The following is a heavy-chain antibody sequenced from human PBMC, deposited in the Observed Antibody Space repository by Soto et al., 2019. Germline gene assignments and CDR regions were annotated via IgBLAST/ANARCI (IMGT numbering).Heavy chain of an antibody. D-gene: IGHD2-21*01. CDR1: GFTFSYYS. Sequence: PGGSLRLSCAASGFTFSYYSMTWVRQSPGRGLEWVSSISSSTTYISYADSVRGRFTISRDNAKNSLYLQMSSLRADDTAVYHCARDPVGVDSTFFFDSWGQGTLVTVSS. CDR2: ISSSTTYI. V-gene: IGHV3-21*01. J-gene: IGHJ4*02. CDR3: ARDPVGVDSTFFFDS.